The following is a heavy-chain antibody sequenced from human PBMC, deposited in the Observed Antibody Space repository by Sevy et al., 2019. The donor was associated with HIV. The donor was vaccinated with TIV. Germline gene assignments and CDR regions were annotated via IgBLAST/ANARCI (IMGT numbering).Heavy chain of an antibody. D-gene: IGHD5-12*01. CDR3: AREADAYNYVAYY. CDR1: GGSISNYY. J-gene: IGHJ4*02. Sequence: SETLSLTCTVSGGSISNYYWSWIRQPGGKGLEWIGRIYSSGSTNYNPSLKSRLTMSVDTSKNQFSLKLSSVTAADTAVYYCAREADAYNYVAYYWGQGTLVTVSS. V-gene: IGHV4-4*07. CDR2: IYSSGST.